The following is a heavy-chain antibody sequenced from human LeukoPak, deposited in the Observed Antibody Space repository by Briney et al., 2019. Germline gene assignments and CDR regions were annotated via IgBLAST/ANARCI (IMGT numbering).Heavy chain of an antibody. CDR1: GFTFSSYS. CDR3: ATHRGSWPYYFDY. D-gene: IGHD6-13*01. CDR2: ISSSGLDT. V-gene: IGHV3-21*01. J-gene: IGHJ4*02. Sequence: GSLRLSCAASGFTFSSYSINWVRQAPGKGLEWVSSISSSGLDTYYADSVKGRFTISRDNAKNSLNLQMNSLRAEDTAVYYCATHRGSWPYYFDYWGQGTLVTVSS.